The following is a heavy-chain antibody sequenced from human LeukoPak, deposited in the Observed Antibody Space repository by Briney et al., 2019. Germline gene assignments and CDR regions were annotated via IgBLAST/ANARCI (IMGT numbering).Heavy chain of an antibody. D-gene: IGHD5-12*01. CDR2: INSSGGST. J-gene: IGHJ4*02. CDR3: ARIYSGYEIFDY. Sequence: GASVKVSCKASGYTFTSYYMHWVRQAPGQGLEWMGIINSSGGSTSYAQKFQGRVTMTRDTSTSTAYMELSSLRSEDTAVYYCARIYSGYEIFDYWGQGTLVTVSS. CDR1: GYTFTSYY. V-gene: IGHV1-46*01.